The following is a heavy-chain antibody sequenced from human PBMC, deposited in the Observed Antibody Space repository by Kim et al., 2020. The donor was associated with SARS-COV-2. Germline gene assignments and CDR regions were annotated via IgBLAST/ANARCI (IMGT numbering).Heavy chain of an antibody. J-gene: IGHJ6*02. V-gene: IGHV1-46*01. Sequence: ASVKVSCKASGYTFTSYYMHWVRQAPGQGLEWMGIINPSGGSTSYAQKFQGRVTMTRDTSTSTVYMELSSLRSEDTAVYYCARDKESGPRYYYGMDVWGQGTTVTVSS. D-gene: IGHD3-10*01. CDR2: INPSGGST. CDR3: ARDKESGPRYYYGMDV. CDR1: GYTFTSYY.